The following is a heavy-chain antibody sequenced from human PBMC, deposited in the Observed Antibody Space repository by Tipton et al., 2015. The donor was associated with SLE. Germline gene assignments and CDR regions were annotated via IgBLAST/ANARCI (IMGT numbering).Heavy chain of an antibody. V-gene: IGHV4-59*12. D-gene: IGHD2-15*01. J-gene: IGHJ6*02. CDR1: DDSISGYY. CDR3: TRGPYCSVDSCYRGMDV. CDR2: IGHSGST. Sequence: TLSLTCTVSDDSISGYYWSWIRQPPGKGLEWIGYIGHSGSTNYNPSLNSRVTISVDTSKNQFSLNLRSVTAADTAVYYCTRGPYCSVDSCYRGMDVWGQGTTVTVSS.